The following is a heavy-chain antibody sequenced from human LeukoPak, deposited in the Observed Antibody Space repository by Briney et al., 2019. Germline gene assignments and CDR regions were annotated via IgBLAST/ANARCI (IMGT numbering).Heavy chain of an antibody. CDR1: GGSISSYY. CDR3: ARYGSGSYLPDYYFDY. Sequence: PSETLSLTCTVSGGSISSYYWSWIRQPAGKGLEWIGRIYTSGSTNYNPSLKSRVTMSVDTSKNQFSLKLSSVTAADTAVYYCARYGSGSYLPDYYFDYWGQGTLVTVSS. CDR2: IYTSGST. D-gene: IGHD3-10*01. V-gene: IGHV4-4*07. J-gene: IGHJ4*02.